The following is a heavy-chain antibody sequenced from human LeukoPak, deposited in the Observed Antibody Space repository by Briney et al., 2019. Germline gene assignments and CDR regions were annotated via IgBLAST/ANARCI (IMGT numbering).Heavy chain of an antibody. D-gene: IGHD5-18*01. J-gene: IGHJ3*02. Sequence: PGGSLRLSCAASGFTFSSYSMNWVRQAPGKGLEWVSSISSSSSYIYYADSVKGRFTISRDNAKNSLYLQMNSLRAEDTAVYYCARDVGRGYSYGSPAFDIWGQGTMVTVSS. CDR2: ISSSSSYI. CDR3: ARDVGRGYSYGSPAFDI. V-gene: IGHV3-21*01. CDR1: GFTFSSYS.